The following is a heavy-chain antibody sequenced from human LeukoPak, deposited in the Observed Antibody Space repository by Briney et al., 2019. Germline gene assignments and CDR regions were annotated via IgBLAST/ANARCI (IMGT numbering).Heavy chain of an antibody. CDR3: ARGGGSYYRAYYYYYYMDV. Sequence: ASVKVSCKASGYTFTSYGISWVRQAPGQGLEWMGWISAYNGNTNYAQKLQGRVTMTTDTSTSTAYMELSSLRSEDTAVYYCARGGGSYYRAYYYYYYMDVWGKGTTVTVSS. V-gene: IGHV1-18*01. D-gene: IGHD1-26*01. CDR1: GYTFTSYG. J-gene: IGHJ6*03. CDR2: ISAYNGNT.